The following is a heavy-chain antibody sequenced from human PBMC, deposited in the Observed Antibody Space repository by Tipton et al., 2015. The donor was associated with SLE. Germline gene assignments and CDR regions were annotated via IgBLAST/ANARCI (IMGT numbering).Heavy chain of an antibody. V-gene: IGHV4-39*07. CDR1: GGSISRSSYY. J-gene: IGHJ4*02. Sequence: TLSLTCTVYGGSISRSSYYWGWIRQPPGKGLEWIGSIYYSGSTYYNPSLKSRVTISVDTSKNQFSLKLSSVTAADTAVYYCASGWIQLWLDYWGQGTLVTVSS. CDR3: ASGWIQLWLDY. CDR2: IYYSGST. D-gene: IGHD5-18*01.